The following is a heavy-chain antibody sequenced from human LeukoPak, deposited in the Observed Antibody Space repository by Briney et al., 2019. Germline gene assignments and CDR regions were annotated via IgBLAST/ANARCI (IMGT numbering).Heavy chain of an antibody. CDR3: ARDLEGDYYFDY. D-gene: IGHD2-21*02. CDR1: GYTFTGYY. Sequence: ASVKVSCTASGYTFTGYYMHRVRQAPGQGLEWMGWINPNSGGTNYAQKFQGRVTMTRDTSISTAYMELSRLRSDDTAVYYCARDLEGDYYFDYWGQGTLVTVSS. CDR2: INPNSGGT. V-gene: IGHV1-2*02. J-gene: IGHJ4*02.